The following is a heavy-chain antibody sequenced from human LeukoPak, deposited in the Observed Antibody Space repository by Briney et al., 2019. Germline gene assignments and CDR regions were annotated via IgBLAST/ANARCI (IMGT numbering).Heavy chain of an antibody. V-gene: IGHV3-7*05. CDR3: ARERAPEYSSPYDY. CDR1: GFSFSSYW. Sequence: GGSLRLSCAASGFSFSSYWMSWVRQAPGKGLEWVAKMKHDGSEKYYVDSVKGRFTISRDNAKNSLYLRMNSLRAEDTAVYYCARERAPEYSSPYDYWGQGTPVTVSS. J-gene: IGHJ4*02. CDR2: MKHDGSEK. D-gene: IGHD6-6*01.